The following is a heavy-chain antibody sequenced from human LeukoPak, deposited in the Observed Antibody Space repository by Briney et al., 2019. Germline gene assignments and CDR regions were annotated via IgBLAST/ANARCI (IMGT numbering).Heavy chain of an antibody. V-gene: IGHV4-61*02. D-gene: IGHD5-24*01. J-gene: IGHJ5*02. Sequence: SETLSLTCTVSGGSISSGSYYWSWIRQPAGKGLEWIGRIYTSGSTNYNPSLKSRVTISVDTSKNQFSLKLTSVTAADTAVYYCARHPSGRMWLQQGGWFDPWGQGTLVTVSS. CDR2: IYTSGST. CDR1: GGSISSGSYY. CDR3: ARHPSGRMWLQQGGWFDP.